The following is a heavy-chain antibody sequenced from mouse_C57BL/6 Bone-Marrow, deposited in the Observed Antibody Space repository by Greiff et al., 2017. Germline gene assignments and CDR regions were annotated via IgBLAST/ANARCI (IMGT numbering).Heavy chain of an antibody. D-gene: IGHD2-1*01. CDR3: AREDGNYPYYAMDD. Sequence: QVQLQQPGAELVRPGTSVKLSCKASGYTFTSYWMHWVKQRPGQGLEWIGVIDPSDSYTNYNQKFKGKATLTVDPSSSTAYMQLSSLTSEDAAVYYCAREDGNYPYYAMDDWGQGTSVTVSS. V-gene: IGHV1-59*01. CDR1: GYTFTSYW. CDR2: IDPSDSYT. J-gene: IGHJ4*01.